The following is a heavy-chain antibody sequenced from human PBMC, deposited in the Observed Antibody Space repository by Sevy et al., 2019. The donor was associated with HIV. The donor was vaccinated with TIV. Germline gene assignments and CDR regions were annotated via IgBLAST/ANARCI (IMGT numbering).Heavy chain of an antibody. J-gene: IGHJ5*02. CDR1: GFTFSSYG. D-gene: IGHD3-10*01. Sequence: GGSLRLSCAASGFTFSSYGMHWVRQAPGKGLEWVAFIRYDGSNKYYADSVKGRFTISRDNSKNTLYLQMNSLRADDTAIYYCARDRGEILRSAFKSWGQGTLVTVSS. CDR3: ARDRGEILRSAFKS. V-gene: IGHV3-30*02. CDR2: IRYDGSNK.